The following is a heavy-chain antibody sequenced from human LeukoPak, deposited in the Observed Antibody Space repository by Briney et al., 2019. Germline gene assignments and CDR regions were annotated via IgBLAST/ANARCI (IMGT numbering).Heavy chain of an antibody. D-gene: IGHD4-11*01. CDR3: AKDAQRGFGYSNSLEY. CDR2: IWHDGSSR. CDR1: GFTFSHYG. J-gene: IGHJ4*02. V-gene: IGHV3-33*06. Sequence: PGGSLRLSCAASGFTFSHYGMHWVRQAPGKGLEWVAVIWHDGSSRYYADSVKGRFTISRDNSRNTVYLQMNSLRAEDTAVYYCAKDAQRGFGYSNSLEYWGQGNLVTVSS.